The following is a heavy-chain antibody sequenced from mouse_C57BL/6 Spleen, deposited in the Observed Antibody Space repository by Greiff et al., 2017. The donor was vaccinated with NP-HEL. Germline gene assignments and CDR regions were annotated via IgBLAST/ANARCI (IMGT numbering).Heavy chain of an antibody. CDR3: AREGTSYAMDY. D-gene: IGHD3-3*01. V-gene: IGHV1-82*01. CDR2: IYPGDGDT. Sequence: QVQLKESGPELVKPGASVKISCKASGYAFSSSWVNWVKQRPGKGLEWIGRIYPGDGDTNYNGKFKGKATLTADKSSSTAYMQLSSLTSEDSAVYFCAREGTSYAMDYWGQGTSVTVSS. J-gene: IGHJ4*01. CDR1: GYAFSSSW.